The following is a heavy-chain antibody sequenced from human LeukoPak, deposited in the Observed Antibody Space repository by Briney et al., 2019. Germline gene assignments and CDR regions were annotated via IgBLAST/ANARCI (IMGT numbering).Heavy chain of an antibody. D-gene: IGHD3-9*01. CDR1: GYTFTGYY. Sequence: ASVKVSCKASGYTFTGYYMHWVRQAPGQGLEWMGWINPNSGGTNYAQKFQGRVTMTRDTSISTAYMELSRLRSDDTAVYYCARDPNRYFDHYYFDYWGQGTLVTVSS. CDR3: ARDPNRYFDHYYFDY. V-gene: IGHV1-2*02. J-gene: IGHJ4*02. CDR2: INPNSGGT.